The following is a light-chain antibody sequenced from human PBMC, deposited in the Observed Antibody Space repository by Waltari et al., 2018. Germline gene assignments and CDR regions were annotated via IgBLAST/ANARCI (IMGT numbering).Light chain of an antibody. V-gene: IGLV2-23*02. CDR1: RSDIGSHDL. Sequence: QSALTQPASVSGSPGQSISISCTGTRSDIGSHDLVSWYQQYPGKGPKLINYEVNQRPSVVSNRFSGSKSENTASLTISGLQSEDEADYYCCSYAGSNIFVIFGGGTKLTVL. J-gene: IGLJ2*01. CDR3: CSYAGSNIFVI. CDR2: EVN.